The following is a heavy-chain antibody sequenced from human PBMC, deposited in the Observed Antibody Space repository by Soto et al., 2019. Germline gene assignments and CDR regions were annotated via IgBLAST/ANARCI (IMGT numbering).Heavy chain of an antibody. Sequence: QVQLVQSGAEVKKPGASVKVSCKASGYTFTSYYMHWVRQAPGQGLEWMGIINPSGDSTSYAQKFQGRVTMTRDTSTSTVYMELSSLRSEDTAVYHCARSYYDYVWVSYRSAHFDYWGQGTLVTVSS. CDR1: GYTFTSYY. J-gene: IGHJ4*02. CDR2: INPSGDST. D-gene: IGHD3-16*02. CDR3: ARSYYDYVWVSYRSAHFDY. V-gene: IGHV1-46*01.